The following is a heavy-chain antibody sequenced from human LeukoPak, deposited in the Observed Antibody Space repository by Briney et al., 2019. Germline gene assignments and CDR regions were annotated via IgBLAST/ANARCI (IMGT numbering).Heavy chain of an antibody. CDR2: MCYSGST. J-gene: IGHJ5*02. CDR3: AGKQQKRSGRDP. D-gene: IGHD6-13*01. CDR1: GGSISSGGYY. V-gene: IGHV4-31*03. Sequence: PSETLSLTCSVSGGSISSGGYYWSWIRQHPGKGLEWIGHMCYSGSTYYNPSLKSRVSMSLDTSKNQFSLKLSSVAAADTAVYYCAGKQQKRSGRDPWGQGTLVTVSS.